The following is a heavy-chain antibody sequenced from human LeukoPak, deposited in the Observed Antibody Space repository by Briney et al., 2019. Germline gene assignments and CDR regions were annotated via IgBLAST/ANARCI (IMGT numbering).Heavy chain of an antibody. V-gene: IGHV4-30-4*01. D-gene: IGHD2-2*01. J-gene: IGHJ4*02. CDR2: IYYSGST. CDR1: GGSISSGDYY. CDR3: ATNSDIVVVPAATPALGY. Sequence: PSQTLSLTCTVSGGSISSGDYYWSWIRQPPGKGLEWIGHIYYSGSTYYNPSLKSRVTISVDTSKNQFSLKLSSVTAADTAVYYCATNSDIVVVPAATPALGYWGQGTLVTVSS.